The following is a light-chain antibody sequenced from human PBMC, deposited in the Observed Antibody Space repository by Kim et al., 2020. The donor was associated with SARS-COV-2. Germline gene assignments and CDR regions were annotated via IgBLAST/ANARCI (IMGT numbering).Light chain of an antibody. J-gene: IGKJ1*01. CDR1: QGISSC. Sequence: DIQMTQSPSSLSASVGDRVTITCRASQGISSCLAWYQQKPDKAPNPLIYGASSLQRGVPSRFSGSGSETDFTLTISSLQPEDFATYFCQQYDIYPRTFGQGTKVDIK. CDR2: GAS. CDR3: QQYDIYPRT. V-gene: IGKV1D-16*01.